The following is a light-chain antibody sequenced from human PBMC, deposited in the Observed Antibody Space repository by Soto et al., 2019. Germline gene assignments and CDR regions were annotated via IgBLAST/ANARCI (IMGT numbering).Light chain of an antibody. CDR3: SSYTSSSTRGV. J-gene: IGLJ1*01. Sequence: QSVLTQPASVSGSPGQSITISCTGTSSDVGGYNYVSWYQQYPGKAPKLMIYDVSNRPSGVSNRFSGSKSGNTASLTISGLQAEDEADYYCSSYTSSSTRGVFGTGTKVTVL. CDR2: DVS. V-gene: IGLV2-14*01. CDR1: SSDVGGYNY.